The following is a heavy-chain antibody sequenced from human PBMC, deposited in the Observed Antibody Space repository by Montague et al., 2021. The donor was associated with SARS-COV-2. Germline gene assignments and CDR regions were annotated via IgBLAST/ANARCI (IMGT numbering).Heavy chain of an antibody. Sequence: CAISGDSVSSNSVAWSWLRQSPSRGLEWLGGTYYRSKWYSDYAPSVRGRLTVNPDASKNEFSLELNYVTPEDTAVYYCVRYSGWFYFDFWGQGTLVTVFS. CDR2: TYYRSKWYS. CDR3: VRYSGWFYFDF. CDR1: GDSVSSNSVA. V-gene: IGHV6-1*01. D-gene: IGHD6-19*01. J-gene: IGHJ4*02.